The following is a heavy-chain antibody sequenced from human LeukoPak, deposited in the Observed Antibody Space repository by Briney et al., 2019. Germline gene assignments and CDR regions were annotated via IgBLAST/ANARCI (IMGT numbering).Heavy chain of an antibody. V-gene: IGHV4-59*01. CDR2: IYYSGST. D-gene: IGHD3-3*01. CDR1: GGSISSYY. J-gene: IGHJ6*03. Sequence: PSETLSPTCTVSGGSISSYYWSWIRQPPGKGLEWIGYIYYSGSTNYNPSLKSRVTISVDTSKNQFSLKLSSVTAADTAVYYCARVTTIFGVAPYYYYMDVWGKGTTVTVSS. CDR3: ARVTTIFGVAPYYYYMDV.